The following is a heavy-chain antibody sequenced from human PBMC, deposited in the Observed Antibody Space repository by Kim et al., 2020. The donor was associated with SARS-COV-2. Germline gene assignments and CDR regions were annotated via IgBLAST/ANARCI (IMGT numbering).Heavy chain of an antibody. Sequence: SETLSLTCTVSGGSISSGGYYWSWIRQHPGKGLEWIGYIYYSGSTYYNPSLKSRVTISVDTSKNQFTLKLSSVTAADTAVYYCARVPYYDILTGYLGGDYYYGMDVWGQGTTVTVSS. CDR1: GGSISSGGYY. D-gene: IGHD3-9*01. V-gene: IGHV4-31*03. J-gene: IGHJ6*02. CDR2: IYYSGST. CDR3: ARVPYYDILTGYLGGDYYYGMDV.